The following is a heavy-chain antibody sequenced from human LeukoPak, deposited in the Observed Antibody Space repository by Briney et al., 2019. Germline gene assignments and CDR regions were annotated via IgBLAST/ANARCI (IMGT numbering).Heavy chain of an antibody. CDR2: ISSSSSYI. CDR1: GFTFSSYS. V-gene: IGHV3-21*01. J-gene: IGHJ4*02. D-gene: IGHD1-1*01. Sequence: GGSLRLSCAASGFTFSSYSMNWVRQAPGKGLEWVSSISSSSSYIYYADSVKGRFTISRDNAKNSLYLQMNSLRAEDTAVYYCARAQLTWDAANWGQGTLVTVSS. CDR3: ARAQLTWDAAN.